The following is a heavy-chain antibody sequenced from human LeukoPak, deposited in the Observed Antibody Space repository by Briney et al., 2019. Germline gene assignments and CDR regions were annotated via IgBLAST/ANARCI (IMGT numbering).Heavy chain of an antibody. V-gene: IGHV1-69*05. CDR3: ARDRIIMAKSYYYYYYMDV. J-gene: IGHJ6*03. D-gene: IGHD5-12*01. CDR1: GGTFSSYA. CDR2: IIPIFGTA. Sequence: ASVKVSCKASGGTFSSYAISWVRQAPGQGLEWMGGIIPIFGTANYAQRFQGRVTITTDESTSTAYMELSSLRSEDTAVYYCARDRIIMAKSYYYYYYMDVWGKGTTVTVSS.